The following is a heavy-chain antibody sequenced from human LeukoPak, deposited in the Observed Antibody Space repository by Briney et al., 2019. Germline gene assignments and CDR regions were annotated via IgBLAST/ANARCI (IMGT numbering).Heavy chain of an antibody. J-gene: IGHJ4*02. D-gene: IGHD3-22*01. CDR3: ARKTDSGGQGDY. CDR1: GFTVSVNY. V-gene: IGHV3-66*01. Sequence: QPGGSLRLSCAAFGFTVSVNYMSWVRQAPGKGLECVSVIYSGGNTYYADSVKGRFTISRDNSKNTLYLQMNSLRAEDTAVYYCARKTDSGGQGDYWGPGTLVTVSS. CDR2: IYSGGNT.